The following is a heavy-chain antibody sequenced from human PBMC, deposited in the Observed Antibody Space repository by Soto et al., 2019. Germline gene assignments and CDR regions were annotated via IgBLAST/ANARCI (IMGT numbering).Heavy chain of an antibody. V-gene: IGHV3-53*01. CDR2: HYSGGST. CDR1: VFSVSSNY. Sequence: GWSLRLSCSISVFSVSSNYLSWFRQAPGKGLEWVSVHYSGGSTYYADSVQGRFTISRDKSNNTLYLQMRRVRAEDTAVYFCARHRHPRGTVGATSPLDPWGQGTQVTVSS. J-gene: IGHJ5*02. CDR3: ARHRHPRGTVGATSPLDP. D-gene: IGHD1-26*01.